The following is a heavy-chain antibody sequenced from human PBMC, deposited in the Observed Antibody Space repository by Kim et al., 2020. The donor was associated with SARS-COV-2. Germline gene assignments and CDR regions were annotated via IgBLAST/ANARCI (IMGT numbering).Heavy chain of an antibody. J-gene: IGHJ4*02. V-gene: IGHV3-64D*09. CDR3: VKGPYYDILTGYELQHYFDY. D-gene: IGHD3-9*01. CDR2: ISSNGGST. CDR1: GFTFSSYA. Sequence: GGSLRLSCSASGFTFSSYAMHWVRQAPGKGLEYVSAISSNGGSTYYADSVKGRFTISRDNSKNTLYLQMSSLRAEDTAVYYCVKGPYYDILTGYELQHYFDYWGQGTLVTVSS.